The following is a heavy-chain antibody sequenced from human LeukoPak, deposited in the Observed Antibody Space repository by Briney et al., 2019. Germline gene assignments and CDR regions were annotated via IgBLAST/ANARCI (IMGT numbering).Heavy chain of an antibody. CDR1: GFTFSSYW. CDR3: ARDTDRYYFDY. J-gene: IGHJ4*02. V-gene: IGHV3-74*01. Sequence: GGSLRLSCAASGFTFSSYWMHWVRQAPGKGLVWVSRINSVGSSTSYSDSVKGRFTISRDNAKNTLYLQMSSLRAEDTAVYYCARDTDRYYFDYWGQGTLVTVSS. CDR2: INSVGSST.